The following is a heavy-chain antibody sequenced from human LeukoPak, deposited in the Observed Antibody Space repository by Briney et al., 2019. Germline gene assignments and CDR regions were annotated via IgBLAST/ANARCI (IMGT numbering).Heavy chain of an antibody. Sequence: SETLSLTCTVSGGSISSYYWSWIRQPPGKGLEWIGYIYYSGSTNYNPSLKSRVTISVDTSKNQFSLKLSSVTAADTAVYYCARESHSGALGRTYYYYYMDVWGKGTTVTVSS. D-gene: IGHD4/OR15-4a*01. CDR2: IYYSGST. V-gene: IGHV4-59*01. J-gene: IGHJ6*03. CDR3: ARESHSGALGRTYYYYYMDV. CDR1: GGSISSYY.